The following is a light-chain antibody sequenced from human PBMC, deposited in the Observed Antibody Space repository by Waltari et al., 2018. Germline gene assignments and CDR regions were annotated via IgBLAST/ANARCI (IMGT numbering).Light chain of an antibody. CDR1: QTVSTY. CDR3: LQRSLWPWT. CDR2: DAS. Sequence: IVLTQSPATLSLSPGERATLSCRASQTVSTYLAWFQQKPGQAPRLLIYDASNRAPGIPARFSGSGSGTDFSLTISSLEPEDFEVYYCLQRSLWPWTFGQGTKVAVK. V-gene: IGKV3-11*01. J-gene: IGKJ1*01.